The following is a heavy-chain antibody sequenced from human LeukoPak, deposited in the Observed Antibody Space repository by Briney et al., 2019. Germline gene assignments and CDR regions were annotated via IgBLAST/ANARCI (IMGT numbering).Heavy chain of an antibody. V-gene: IGHV4-39*01. CDR2: IYYNGYT. D-gene: IGHD3-10*01. CDR3: ARQGGDTMVRGVVRDWFDP. Sequence: SETLSLTCAVSGDSISSSIYYWGWIRQPPGKGLEWIGCIYYNGYTYYTSSLKSRVTIFVDTSKNQFSLKLISVTAADTAVYYCARQGGDTMVRGVVRDWFDPWGQGTLVTVSS. CDR1: GDSISSSIYY. J-gene: IGHJ5*02.